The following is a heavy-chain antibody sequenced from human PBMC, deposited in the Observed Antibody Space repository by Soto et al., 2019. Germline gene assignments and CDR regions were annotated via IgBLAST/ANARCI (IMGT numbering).Heavy chain of an antibody. CDR1: GGSISRYF. CDR3: ARAVSGAGFDYYYYIDV. V-gene: IGHV4-59*01. D-gene: IGHD1-26*01. CDR2: IYYSGST. Sequence: QVELQESGPGLVKPSETLSLTCTVSGGSISRYFWTWIRQPPGRGLEWIGYIYYSGSTNYNPSLKSRVTISIDTSKNQFSLKLSSVTAADTAVYYCARAVSGAGFDYYYYIDVWGKGTTVTVSS. J-gene: IGHJ6*03.